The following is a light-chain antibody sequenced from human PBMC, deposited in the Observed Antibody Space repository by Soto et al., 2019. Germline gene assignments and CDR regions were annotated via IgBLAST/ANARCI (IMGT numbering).Light chain of an antibody. CDR1: QSISSW. J-gene: IGKJ1*01. CDR3: QQYNSYPWT. Sequence: DIQMTQSPSTLSASVGDRLTITCRASQSISSWLAWYQQKPGKAPKLLIYRASSLESGVPSRFSGSGSGTAFTLTISSLQPDDFATYYCQQYNSYPWTFGQGTKVEVK. CDR2: RAS. V-gene: IGKV1-5*03.